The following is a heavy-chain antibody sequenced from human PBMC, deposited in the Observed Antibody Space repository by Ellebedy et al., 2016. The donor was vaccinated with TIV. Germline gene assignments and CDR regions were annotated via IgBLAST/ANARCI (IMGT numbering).Heavy chain of an antibody. D-gene: IGHD2-15*01. CDR1: GFTFTNAW. Sequence: GGSLRLXXATSGFTFTNAWMNWVRQAPGKGLEWVANINEDGSKQYYAASLKGRFTISRDNAKNMLSLEINRLRAEDTALYYCASGRSGGLYWGRGTLVTVSS. CDR3: ASGRSGGLY. V-gene: IGHV3-7*01. J-gene: IGHJ4*02. CDR2: INEDGSKQ.